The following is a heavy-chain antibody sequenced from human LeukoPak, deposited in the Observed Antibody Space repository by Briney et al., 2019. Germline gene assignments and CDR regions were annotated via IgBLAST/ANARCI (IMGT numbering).Heavy chain of an antibody. CDR3: ARGLEMATISYYYYGMDV. D-gene: IGHD5-24*01. Sequence: SETLSLTCTVSGGSISSYYWSWIRQPPGKGLEWIGYIYYSGSTNYNPSLKSRVTISVDTSKNQFSLKLSPVTAADTAVYYCARGLEMATISYYYYGMDVWGQGTTVTVSS. V-gene: IGHV4-59*01. CDR2: IYYSGST. J-gene: IGHJ6*02. CDR1: GGSISSYY.